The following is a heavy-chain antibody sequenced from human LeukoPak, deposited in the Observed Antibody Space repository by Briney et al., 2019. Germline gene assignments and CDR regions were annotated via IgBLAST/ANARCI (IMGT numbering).Heavy chain of an antibody. CDR3: AGHGNIVILPTTSKAFDV. J-gene: IGHJ3*01. D-gene: IGHD2/OR15-2a*01. Sequence: SETLSLLCTVSGGSLSSYYWRWLRQPPGKGLEWIGYIYYSGSTNYNPPLKSRVTISVDTSKNQFSLKLSSVTAADTAVYYCAGHGNIVILPTTSKAFDVWGQGTMVTVSS. CDR1: GGSLSSYY. CDR2: IYYSGST. V-gene: IGHV4-59*08.